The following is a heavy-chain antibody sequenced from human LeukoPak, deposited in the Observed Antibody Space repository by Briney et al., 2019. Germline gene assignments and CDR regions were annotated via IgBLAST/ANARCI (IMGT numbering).Heavy chain of an antibody. J-gene: IGHJ4*02. CDR1: GFTFSSYA. CDR3: AKERAFNYYDSSGYYCRARYYFDY. CDR2: ISGSGGST. V-gene: IGHV3-23*01. D-gene: IGHD3-22*01. Sequence: GGSLRLSCAASGFTFSSYARSWVRQAPGEGLEWISAISGSGGSTYYADSVKGRFTISRDNSKNTLYLQMNSLRAEDTAVYYCAKERAFNYYDSSGYYCRARYYFDYWGQRTLVTVSS.